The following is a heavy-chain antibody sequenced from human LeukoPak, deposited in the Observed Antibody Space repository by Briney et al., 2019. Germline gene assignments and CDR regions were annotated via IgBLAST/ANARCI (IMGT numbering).Heavy chain of an antibody. D-gene: IGHD4-17*01. Sequence: GGSLRLSCAASGFTFRNYAMNWVRQAPGKGLGWVSSIAATSGSTFYADSVKGRFTISRDNSKNTLYLQMNSLRAEDTALYYCAKAAYGDYVNWFDPWGQGTLVTVSS. CDR1: GFTFRNYA. CDR3: AKAAYGDYVNWFDP. J-gene: IGHJ5*02. V-gene: IGHV3-23*01. CDR2: IAATSGST.